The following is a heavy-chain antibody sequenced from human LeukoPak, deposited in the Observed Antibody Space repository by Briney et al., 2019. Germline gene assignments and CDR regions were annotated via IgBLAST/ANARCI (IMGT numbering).Heavy chain of an antibody. D-gene: IGHD1-1*01. J-gene: IGHJ6*02. CDR1: GFTMRNYW. V-gene: IGHV3-7*01. CDR3: GTYTNWVAGDV. Sequence: QPGGSLRVSCAASGFTMRNYWMTWVRQAPGQGLEWVAAIQGNGSVKDYVDSVKGRFTISRDNAKNTLYLQMNSLRGEDTAVYYCGTYTNWVAGDVWGQGTTVSVSS. CDR2: IQGNGSVK.